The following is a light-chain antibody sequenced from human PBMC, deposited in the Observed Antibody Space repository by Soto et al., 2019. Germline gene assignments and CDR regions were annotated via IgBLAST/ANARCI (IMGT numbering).Light chain of an antibody. CDR2: EAS. V-gene: IGKV1-5*01. CDR3: QQYYSVWT. J-gene: IGKJ1*01. Sequence: SALSESVGDRFTITCRASQSRSGWLSCSQQTPGTAPKLLIYEASNLESRVPSRFSGSGSGTEFTPTSSRLQPDDFATYCWQQYYSVWTFGQGTKVDIK. CDR1: QSRSGW.